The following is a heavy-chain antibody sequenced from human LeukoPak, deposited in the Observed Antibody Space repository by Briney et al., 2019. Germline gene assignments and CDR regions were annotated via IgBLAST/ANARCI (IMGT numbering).Heavy chain of an antibody. CDR3: ARDSGGPDAFDI. Sequence: SVEVSCKASGGTFSSYAISWVRQAPGQGLEWMGGIIPIFGTANCAQKFQGRVTITADESTSTAYMELSSLRSEDTAVYYCARDSGGPDAFDIWGQGTMVTVSS. CDR2: IIPIFGTA. V-gene: IGHV1-69*13. D-gene: IGHD2-8*02. J-gene: IGHJ3*02. CDR1: GGTFSSYA.